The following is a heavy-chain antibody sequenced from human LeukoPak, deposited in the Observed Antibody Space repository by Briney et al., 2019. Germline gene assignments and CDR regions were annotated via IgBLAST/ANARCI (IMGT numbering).Heavy chain of an antibody. CDR3: ARGGYYGSGNDFRFDP. CDR1: GGSISSNSYY. J-gene: IGHJ5*02. CDR2: MYYSGST. Sequence: SETLSLTCTVSGGSISSNSYYWGWIRQPPGKGLEWIGNMYYSGSTYYNPSLKSRVTISVDTSKNQFSLKLTSVTAADTAVYYCARGGYYGSGNDFRFDPWGQGTLVTVSS. V-gene: IGHV4-39*07. D-gene: IGHD3-10*01.